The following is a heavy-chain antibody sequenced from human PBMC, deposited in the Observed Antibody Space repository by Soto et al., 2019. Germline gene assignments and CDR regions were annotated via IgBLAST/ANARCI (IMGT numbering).Heavy chain of an antibody. Sequence: QVQLVQSGAEVKKPGASVKVSCKASGYTFTSYGISLVRQAPGQVLEWMGWISAYNGNTNYAQKLQGRVTMTTDTSTITAHMELRSLRSDDTSVYYCARQPVVGTAFFDYWGQGTLVTVSS. CDR3: ARQPVVGTAFFDY. CDR2: ISAYNGNT. CDR1: GYTFTSYG. D-gene: IGHD6-19*01. J-gene: IGHJ4*02. V-gene: IGHV1-18*01.